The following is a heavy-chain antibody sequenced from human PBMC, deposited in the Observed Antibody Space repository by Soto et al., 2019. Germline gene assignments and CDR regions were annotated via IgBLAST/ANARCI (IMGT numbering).Heavy chain of an antibody. J-gene: IGHJ6*02. CDR1: GFTLSSYA. CDR2: ISGSGGST. CDR3: AKVVTTVYYYYYGMDG. Sequence: GGSLRLSCAASGFTLSSYAMSWVRQAPGKGLEWVSAISGSGGSTYYADSVKGRFTISRDNSKNTLYLQMNSLRAEDTAVYYCAKVVTTVYYYYYGMDGWGQRTTDTGSS. V-gene: IGHV3-23*01. D-gene: IGHD4-17*01.